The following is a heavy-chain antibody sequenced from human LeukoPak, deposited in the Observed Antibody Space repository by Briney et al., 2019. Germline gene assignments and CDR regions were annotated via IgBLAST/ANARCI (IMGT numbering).Heavy chain of an antibody. CDR1: GFTFSSYA. V-gene: IGHV3-23*01. CDR2: ISGSGDST. J-gene: IGHJ4*02. D-gene: IGHD6-13*01. CDR3: AKARSWGHYFDY. Sequence: PGGSLRLSCAASGFTFSSYAMSWVRQAPGKGLEWVSAISGSGDSTYYGDSVKGRFTISRDNSKNTLYLQMNSLRAEDTAVYYCAKARSWGHYFDYWGQGTLVTVSS.